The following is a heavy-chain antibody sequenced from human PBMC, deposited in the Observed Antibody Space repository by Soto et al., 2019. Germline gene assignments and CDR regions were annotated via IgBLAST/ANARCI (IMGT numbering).Heavy chain of an antibody. CDR3: ARGRGFDP. J-gene: IGHJ5*02. V-gene: IGHV4-31*03. Sequence: SETLSLTCTISDTSISSGCYYWSWIRQHPXKGLXXXWXIXXXGXXXXNPSLKSRVTISVDTSKNQFSLKLSSVTAADTAVYYCARGRGFDPWGQGTLVTVSS. CDR1: DTSISSGCYY. CDR2: IXXXGXX.